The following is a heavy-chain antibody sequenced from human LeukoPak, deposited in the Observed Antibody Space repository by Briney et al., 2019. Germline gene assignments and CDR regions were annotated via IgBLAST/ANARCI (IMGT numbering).Heavy chain of an antibody. CDR3: ANAVVTGDGGRGYFDY. J-gene: IGHJ4*02. D-gene: IGHD2-21*02. Sequence: SETLSLTCTVSGGSISSSSYYWGWIRQPPGKGLEWIGSIYNSGSTYHNPSLNRGSTYHNPSLKSRVPISVDTSKNQFSLKLSSVTAADTAVYYCANAVVTGDGGRGYFDYWGQGTLVTVSS. CDR2: IYNSGSTYHNPSLNRGST. CDR1: GGSISSSSYY. V-gene: IGHV4-39*01.